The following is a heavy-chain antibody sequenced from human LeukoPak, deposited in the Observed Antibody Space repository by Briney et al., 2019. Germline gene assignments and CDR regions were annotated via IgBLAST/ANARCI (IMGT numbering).Heavy chain of an antibody. CDR3: AKHSGSYFIYYVDS. J-gene: IGHJ4*02. Sequence: GGSLRLSYAASGFTFSSYGMSWVRQAPGKGLEWVATISGSGYNTYYADSVKGRFTISRDNSANTLFLHMSSLRAEDTALYYCAKHSGSYFIYYVDSWGQGTLVTVSS. D-gene: IGHD1-26*01. CDR1: GFTFSSYG. V-gene: IGHV3-23*01. CDR2: ISGSGYNT.